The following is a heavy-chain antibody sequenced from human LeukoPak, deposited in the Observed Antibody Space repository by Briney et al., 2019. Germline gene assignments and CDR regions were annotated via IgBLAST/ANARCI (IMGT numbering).Heavy chain of an antibody. V-gene: IGHV4-39*01. D-gene: IGHD1-26*01. J-gene: IGHJ4*02. Sequence: SETLSLTCTVSGGSVSSSSYYWGWIRQPPGKGLEWIGSIYYSGSFYYNPSLKSRVTISADTSKDQFFLKLSSVTAADTAVYFCARLRKFGTYYVYFDYWGQGTLVTVSS. CDR3: ARLRKFGTYYVYFDY. CDR2: IYYSGSF. CDR1: GGSVSSSSYY.